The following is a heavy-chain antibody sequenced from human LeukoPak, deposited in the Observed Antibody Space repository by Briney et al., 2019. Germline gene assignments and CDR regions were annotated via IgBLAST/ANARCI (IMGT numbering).Heavy chain of an antibody. D-gene: IGHD3-10*01. J-gene: IGHJ6*04. V-gene: IGHV1-69*13. CDR1: GGTYSSYA. CDR2: IIPIFGTA. Sequence: SVKVSCKASGGTYSSYAISWVRQAPGQGLEWMGGIIPIFGTANYAQKLQGRVTITADESTSTAYMELSSLRSEDTAVYYCARHEVWFGELDYYYYGMDVWGKGTTVTVSS. CDR3: ARHEVWFGELDYYYYGMDV.